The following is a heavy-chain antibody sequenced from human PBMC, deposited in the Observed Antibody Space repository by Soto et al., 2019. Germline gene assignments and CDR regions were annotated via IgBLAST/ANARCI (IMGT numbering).Heavy chain of an antibody. CDR2: ISAYNGNT. Sequence: QVQLVQSGAEVKKPGASVKVSCKASGYTFTSYGISWVRQAPGQGLEWMGWISAYNGNTNYAQKLQGRVTMTTDTSTSTAYMELRSLGSDDRAMYYCARDGVDTATGYYNGMDVWGQGTTVTVS. CDR3: ARDGVDTATGYYNGMDV. J-gene: IGHJ6*02. CDR1: GYTFTSYG. D-gene: IGHD5-18*01. V-gene: IGHV1-18*01.